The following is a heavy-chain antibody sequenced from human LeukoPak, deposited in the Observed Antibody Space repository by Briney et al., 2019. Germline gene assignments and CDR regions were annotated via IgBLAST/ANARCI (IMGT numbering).Heavy chain of an antibody. D-gene: IGHD3-22*01. CDR1: GDSISASSYY. V-gene: IGHV4-39*01. J-gene: IGHJ4*02. CDR2: IYYSGST. CDR3: ARSYYYDYRQIDY. Sequence: SETLSLTCTVSGDSISASSYYWGWIRQPPGKGLEWLGSIYYSGSTYYNPSLKSRVTISVDTSKNQFSLNLYSVTAADTAVFYCARSYYYDYRQIDYWGQGTLVTVSS.